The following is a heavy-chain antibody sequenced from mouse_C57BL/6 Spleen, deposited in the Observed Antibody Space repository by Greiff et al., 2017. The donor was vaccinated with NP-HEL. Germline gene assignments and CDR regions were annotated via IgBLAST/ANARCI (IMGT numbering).Heavy chain of an antibody. V-gene: IGHV1-64*01. CDR1: GYTFTSYW. CDR3: ARGIGGYFDY. J-gene: IGHJ2*01. D-gene: IGHD3-1*01. CDR2: IHPNSGST. Sequence: VQLQESGAELIKPGASVKLSCKASGYTFTSYWMHWVKQRPGQGLEWIGMIHPNSGSTNYNEKFKSKATLTVDKSSSTAYMQLSSLTSEDSAVYYCARGIGGYFDYWGQGTTLTVSS.